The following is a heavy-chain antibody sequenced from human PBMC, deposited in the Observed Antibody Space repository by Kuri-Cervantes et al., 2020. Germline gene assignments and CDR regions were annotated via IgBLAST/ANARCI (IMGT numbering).Heavy chain of an antibody. V-gene: IGHV3-21*04. CDR3: VRVAVTVAGRVFDI. CDR1: GFTFSSYS. D-gene: IGHD6-19*01. Sequence: GESLKISCAASGFTFSSYSMNWVRQAPGKGLEWVSSISSSSSYIYYADSVKGRFTISRDNAKNSLYLQMNSLQTEDTAIYYCVRVAVTVAGRVFDIWGQGTMVTVSS. CDR2: ISSSSSYI. J-gene: IGHJ3*02.